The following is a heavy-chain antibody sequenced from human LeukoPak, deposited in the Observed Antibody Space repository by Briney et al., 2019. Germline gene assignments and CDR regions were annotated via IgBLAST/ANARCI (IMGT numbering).Heavy chain of an antibody. Sequence: PGGSLRLSCAASGFTFSSYAMQWVRQAPGKGLEYVSAISSNGGSTYYAGSVKGRFTISRDNSKNTLYLQMGSLRAEDMAVYYRARSAVYGSSCFDYWGQGTLVTVSS. CDR3: ARSAVYGSSCFDY. J-gene: IGHJ4*02. CDR2: ISSNGGST. D-gene: IGHD3-10*01. CDR1: GFTFSSYA. V-gene: IGHV3-64*02.